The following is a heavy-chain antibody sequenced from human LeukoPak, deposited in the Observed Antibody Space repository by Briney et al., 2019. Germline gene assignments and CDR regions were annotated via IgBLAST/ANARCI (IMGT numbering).Heavy chain of an antibody. D-gene: IGHD3-10*01. J-gene: IGHJ5*02. Sequence: ASVKVSCKASGYTFTSYGISWVRQAPGQGLEWMRWISAYNGNTNYAQKLQGRVTMTTDTSTSTAYMELRSLRSDDTAVYYCAREDMVQGVRWFDPWGQGTLVTVSS. CDR3: AREDMVQGVRWFDP. CDR1: GYTFTSYG. V-gene: IGHV1-18*01. CDR2: ISAYNGNT.